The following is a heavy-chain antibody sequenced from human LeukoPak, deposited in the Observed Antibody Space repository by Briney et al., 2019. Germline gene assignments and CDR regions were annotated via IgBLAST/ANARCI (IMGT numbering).Heavy chain of an antibody. D-gene: IGHD6-13*01. CDR1: GLTFSSHV. CDR3: ATGIAAAGNHDAFDI. J-gene: IGHJ3*02. V-gene: IGHV3-33*08. CDR2: IWYDGSNK. Sequence: GSSLRLSLAASGLTFSSHVMGWVRQAPGKGLEWVAVIWYDGSNKYYADSVKGRFTISRDNSKNTRYPQMHSVRAEDTAVYYCATGIAAAGNHDAFDIWGQETMVTVSS.